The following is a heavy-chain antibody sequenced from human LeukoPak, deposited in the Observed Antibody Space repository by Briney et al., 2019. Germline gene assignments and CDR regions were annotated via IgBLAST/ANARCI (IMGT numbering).Heavy chain of an antibody. CDR1: EFTFSSNW. D-gene: IGHD6-6*01. Sequence: GGSLRLSCAASEFTFSSNWTHWVPQAPGRGLVGVSRIKSDGRITSYADFVKGRFTTSRDNAKNTLYLDMYSLTAEDMAVYYCARGTLTITALIDYWGQGTLVTVSS. CDR3: ARGTLTITALIDY. V-gene: IGHV3-74*01. J-gene: IGHJ4*02. CDR2: IKSDGRIT.